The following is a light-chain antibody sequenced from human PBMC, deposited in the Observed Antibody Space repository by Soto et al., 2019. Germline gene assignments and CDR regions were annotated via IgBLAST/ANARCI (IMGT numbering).Light chain of an antibody. CDR1: SSNIGSHY. V-gene: IGLV1-44*01. Sequence: QSVVTQSPSASGTPGQRVTISCSGGSSNIGSHYVNWYQQVPGTAPKLLIYNNNQRPSGVPDRFSGSKSGTSASLAISGLQSEDKADYYCAAWDDRLNGYVFGTGTKLTVL. CDR2: NNN. J-gene: IGLJ1*01. CDR3: AAWDDRLNGYV.